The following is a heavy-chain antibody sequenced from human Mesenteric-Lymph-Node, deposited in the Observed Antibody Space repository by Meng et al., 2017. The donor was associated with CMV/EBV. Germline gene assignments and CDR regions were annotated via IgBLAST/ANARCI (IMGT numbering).Heavy chain of an antibody. CDR1: GFTSSSYW. Sequence: GGSLRLSCIDSGFTSSSYWMSWVRQAPGRGLQWVANINQDGDEKYYADFVKGRFTISRDNAKTSLYLQMNSLRAEDTAVYYCARPGSHYYGMDVWGQGTTVTVSS. D-gene: IGHD3-10*01. J-gene: IGHJ6*02. CDR2: INQDGDEK. V-gene: IGHV3-7*03. CDR3: ARPGSHYYGMDV.